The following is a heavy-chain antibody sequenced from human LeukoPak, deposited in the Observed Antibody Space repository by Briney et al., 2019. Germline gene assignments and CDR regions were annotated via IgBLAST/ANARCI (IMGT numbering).Heavy chain of an antibody. CDR3: AKRGSGEDY. CDR1: GFTFSNYA. CDR2: ISPSDGST. V-gene: IGHV3-23*01. J-gene: IGHJ4*02. D-gene: IGHD6-19*01. Sequence: GGSLRLSCAASGFTFSNYAMSWVRQAPGKGLDWVSTISPSDGSTYYADSVKGRFTISRDNSKNTLYLQMNSLRAEDTAVYYCAKRGSGEDYWGQGTLVTVSS.